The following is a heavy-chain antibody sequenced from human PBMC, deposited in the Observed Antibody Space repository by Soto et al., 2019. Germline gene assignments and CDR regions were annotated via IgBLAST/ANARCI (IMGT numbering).Heavy chain of an antibody. CDR1: GFKFSDYH. CDR2: ISSSGTYT. J-gene: IGHJ6*02. Sequence: GGSLRLSCAASGFKFSDYHMTWIRQAQGKGLEWISYISSSGTYTTYTDSVKGRFTVSRDNAKSSLYLQMNSLRGEDTAVYYCACVAPTIFGAQFHHNLVDVWGQGNTVTV. V-gene: IGHV3-11*06. D-gene: IGHD3-3*01. CDR3: ACVAPTIFGAQFHHNLVDV.